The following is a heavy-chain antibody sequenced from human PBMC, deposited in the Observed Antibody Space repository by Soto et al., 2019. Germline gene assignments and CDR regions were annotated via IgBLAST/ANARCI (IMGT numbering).Heavy chain of an antibody. CDR1: GGSISSGDYY. CDR2: IYYSGST. Sequence: SWTLSLTCTVSGGSISSGDYYWSLIRKPPGKGLEWIGYIYYSGSTYYNPSLKSRVPISVDTSKNQFSLKLSSVTAADTAGYYCAGDDYADYEPPYYYYGMDVWRQGTTVTVSS. D-gene: IGHD4-17*01. J-gene: IGHJ6*02. V-gene: IGHV4-30-4*01. CDR3: AGDDYADYEPPYYYYGMDV.